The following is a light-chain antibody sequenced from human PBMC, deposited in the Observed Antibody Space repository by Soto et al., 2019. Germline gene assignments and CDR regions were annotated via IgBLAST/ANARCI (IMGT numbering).Light chain of an antibody. J-gene: IGKJ4*01. V-gene: IGKV3-20*01. CDR2: GAS. CDR3: QKYGSSPVT. CDR1: QRVTSSY. Sequence: ELVMTQSPGTLSLSPGESSTLSGRASQRVTSSYLAWYQQKLGQAHRLLISGASSRATGIPDRFSGSGSGTDFTLTISRLEPEDFAVYYCQKYGSSPVTVGGGNKVDIK.